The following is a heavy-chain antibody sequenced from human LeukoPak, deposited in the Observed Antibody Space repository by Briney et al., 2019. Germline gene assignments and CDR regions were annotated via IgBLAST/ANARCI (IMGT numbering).Heavy chain of an antibody. J-gene: IGHJ1*01. D-gene: IGHD3-3*01. Sequence: ASVRVSCKASGYTFTGYYMHWVRQTPGQGLEWMGWINPNSGDTNYAQKFQGRVTMTRDTSISTAYMELSRLRSADTAVYYCASPYTIFGVLSAEYFQQWGQGTLVTVSS. V-gene: IGHV1-2*02. CDR1: GYTFTGYY. CDR3: ASPYTIFGVLSAEYFQQ. CDR2: INPNSGDT.